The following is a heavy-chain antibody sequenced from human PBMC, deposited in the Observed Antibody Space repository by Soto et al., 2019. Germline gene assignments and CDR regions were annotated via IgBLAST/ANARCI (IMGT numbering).Heavy chain of an antibody. D-gene: IGHD3-3*01. Sequence: GGSLRLSCAASGFTFGSYSMNWVRQAPGKGLEWVSYISSSSSTIYYADSVKGRFTISRDNAKNSLYLQMNSLRAEDTAVYYCARSTFGVVITHFDYWGQGTLVTVSS. V-gene: IGHV3-48*01. CDR2: ISSSSSTI. J-gene: IGHJ4*02. CDR3: ARSTFGVVITHFDY. CDR1: GFTFGSYS.